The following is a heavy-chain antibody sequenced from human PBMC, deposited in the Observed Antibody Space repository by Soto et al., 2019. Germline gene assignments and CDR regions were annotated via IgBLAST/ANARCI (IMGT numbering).Heavy chain of an antibody. J-gene: IGHJ4*02. CDR2: IIPIFGTA. D-gene: IGHD5-12*01. CDR3: ATSHNIVATTLDY. V-gene: IGHV1-69*06. Sequence: SVKVSCKASGGTFSSYAISWVRQAPGQGLEWMGGIIPIFGTANYAQKFQGRVTITADKSTSTAYMELSSLRSEDTAVYYCATSHNIVATTLDYWGQGTLVTVSS. CDR1: GGTFSSYA.